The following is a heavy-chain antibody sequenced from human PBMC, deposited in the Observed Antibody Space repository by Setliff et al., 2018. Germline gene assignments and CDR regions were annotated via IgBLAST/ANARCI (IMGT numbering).Heavy chain of an antibody. CDR3: ARDRFYNSWSGTSITAPHDAFDI. Sequence: ASVKVSCKAFGYTFAKYGTSWVRQAPGQGLEWMGWISGYNGYTVYAQKLQGRVTLTTDTSTGTAYMEVISLRSEDTAVYFCARDRFYNSWSGTSITAPHDAFDIWGQGTMVTVSS. V-gene: IGHV1-18*01. J-gene: IGHJ3*02. D-gene: IGHD3-3*01. CDR1: GYTFAKYG. CDR2: ISGYNGYT.